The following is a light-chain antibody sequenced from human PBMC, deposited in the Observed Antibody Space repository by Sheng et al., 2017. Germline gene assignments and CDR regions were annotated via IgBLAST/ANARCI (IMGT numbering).Light chain of an antibody. CDR1: NSDVANYDL. J-gene: IGLJ2*01. CDR2: EVI. Sequence: QSALTQPASMSGSPGQSITISCTGTNSDVANYDLVSWYQHHPGRAPKLMISEVIKRPSGVSXRFSGSKSGTTASLTISGLQAEDEADYFCCSYAGSATVLFGGGTKLTVL. V-gene: IGLV2-23*02. CDR3: CSYAGSATVL.